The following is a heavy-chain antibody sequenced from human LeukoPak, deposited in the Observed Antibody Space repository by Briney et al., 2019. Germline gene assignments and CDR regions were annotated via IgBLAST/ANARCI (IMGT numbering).Heavy chain of an antibody. V-gene: IGHV4-61*01. CDR1: GASFSNNIYY. CDR2: IYYGGSA. D-gene: IGHD3-9*01. J-gene: IGHJ4*02. CDR3: TRIRRAGRDLTGLDDY. Sequence: PSETLSLTCTVSGASFSNNIYYWNWIRQPPGKGLEWIAYIYYGGSANYNPPLKSRATISLDTSKDQFSLKLTSVTAADTAVYYCTRIRRAGRDLTGLDDYWGQGTLVTVSS.